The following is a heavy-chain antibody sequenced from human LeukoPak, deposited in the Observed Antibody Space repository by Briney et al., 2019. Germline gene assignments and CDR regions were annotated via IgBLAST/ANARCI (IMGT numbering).Heavy chain of an antibody. CDR2: ISSSGSTS. V-gene: IGHV3-48*03. Sequence: GGSLRLSCAASGFTFSSYEMNWVRQAPGKGLEWVSYISSSGSTSYYADSAKGRFTISRDSSKNTLYLQMNSLRAEDTAVYYCATDKGYYASGFFDNWGQGALVSVSS. J-gene: IGHJ4*02. CDR3: ATDKGYYASGFFDN. D-gene: IGHD3-10*01. CDR1: GFTFSSYE.